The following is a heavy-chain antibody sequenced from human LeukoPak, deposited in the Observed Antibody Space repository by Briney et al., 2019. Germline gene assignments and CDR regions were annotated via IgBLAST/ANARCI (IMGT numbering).Heavy chain of an antibody. CDR3: ARRITVFYWFDP. Sequence: SETLSLTCAVYGGSFSEYYWSWVRQPPGKGLEWSGEINHSGSTNYNPSLTSRGTISLDTSKNQFSLKLSSVTAADTAVYYCARRITVFYWFDPWDQGTLVTVSS. CDR2: INHSGST. D-gene: IGHD2/OR15-2a*01. J-gene: IGHJ5*02. CDR1: GGSFSEYY. V-gene: IGHV4-34*01.